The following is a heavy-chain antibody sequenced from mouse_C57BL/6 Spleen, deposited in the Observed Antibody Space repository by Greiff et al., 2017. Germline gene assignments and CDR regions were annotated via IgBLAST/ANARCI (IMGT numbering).Heavy chain of an antibody. CDR1: GFTFSSYA. CDR2: ISDGGSYT. J-gene: IGHJ2*01. Sequence: EVQLQESGGGLVKPGGSLKLSCAASGFTFSSYAMSWVRQTPEKRLEWVATISDGGSYTYYPDNVKGRFTISRDNAKNNLYLQMSHLKSEDTAMYYCARDHDYYFDYWGQGTTLTVSS. D-gene: IGHD2-4*01. CDR3: ARDHDYYFDY. V-gene: IGHV5-4*01.